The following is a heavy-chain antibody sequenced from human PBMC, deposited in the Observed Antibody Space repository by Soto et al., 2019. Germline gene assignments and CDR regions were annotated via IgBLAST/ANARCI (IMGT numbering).Heavy chain of an antibody. D-gene: IGHD2-15*01. J-gene: IGHJ4*02. CDR1: GFTVSSNY. Sequence: PGGSLRLSCAASGFTVSSNYMSWVRQAPGKGLEWVSVIYSGGSTYYADSVKGRFTISRDNSKNTLYLQMNSLRAEDTAVYYCTKANRYCSGANCFTFDYWGLGTLVTVSS. V-gene: IGHV3-66*01. CDR2: IYSGGST. CDR3: TKANRYCSGANCFTFDY.